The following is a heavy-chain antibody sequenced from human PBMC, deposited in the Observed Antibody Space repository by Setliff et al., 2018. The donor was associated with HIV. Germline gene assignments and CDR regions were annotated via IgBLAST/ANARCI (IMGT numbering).Heavy chain of an antibody. V-gene: IGHV4-59*01. CDR3: ARIFGDQGYYYGMDV. Sequence: SETLSLTCTVFGGSISSYYWSWIRQPPGKGLEWIGYIYYSGSTNYNPSLKSRVTTSVDTSKNQFSLKLSSVIAADTAVYYCARIFGDQGYYYGMDVWGQGTTVTVSS. CDR2: IYYSGST. D-gene: IGHD3-3*01. CDR1: GGSISSYY. J-gene: IGHJ6*02.